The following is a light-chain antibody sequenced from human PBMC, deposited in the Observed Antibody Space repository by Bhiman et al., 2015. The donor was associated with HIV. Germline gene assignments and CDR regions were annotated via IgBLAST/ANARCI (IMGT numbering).Light chain of an antibody. CDR1: SSDVGGYNY. J-gene: IGLJ2*01. V-gene: IGLV2-8*01. CDR2: EVS. CDR3: SSYAGSNNPHVI. Sequence: QSALTQPPSASGSPGQSVTISCTGTSSDVGGYNYVSWYQQHPGKAPKVMIYEVSKRPSGVPDRFSGSKSGNTASLTVSGLQAEDEADYYCSSYAGSNNPHVIFGGGTKLSVL.